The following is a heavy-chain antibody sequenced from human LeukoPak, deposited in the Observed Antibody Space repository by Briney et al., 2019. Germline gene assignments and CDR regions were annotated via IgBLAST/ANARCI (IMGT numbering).Heavy chain of an antibody. CDR3: ARDCSGGSCYTPDAFDI. Sequence: SETLSLTCTVSGGSISSGDYYRSWIRQPPGKGLEWIGYIYYSGSTYYNPSLKSRVTISVDTSKNQFSLKLSSVTAADTAVYYCARDCSGGSCYTPDAFDIWGQGTMVTVSS. CDR1: GGSISSGDYY. J-gene: IGHJ3*02. D-gene: IGHD2-15*01. V-gene: IGHV4-30-4*01. CDR2: IYYSGST.